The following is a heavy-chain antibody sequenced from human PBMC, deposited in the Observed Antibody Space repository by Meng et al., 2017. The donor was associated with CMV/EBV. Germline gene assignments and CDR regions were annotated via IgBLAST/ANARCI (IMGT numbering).Heavy chain of an antibody. CDR2: ISAYNGNT. Sequence: QVQLVQSGAEVTKTGASVKGSCKASGYTFTSYGISWVRQAPGQGLEWMGWISAYNGNTNYAQKLQGRVTMTTDTSTSTAYMGLRSLRSDDTAVYYCARGGRYYYDSSGYCDYWGQGTLVTVSS. D-gene: IGHD3-22*01. J-gene: IGHJ4*02. V-gene: IGHV1-18*01. CDR1: GYTFTSYG. CDR3: ARGGRYYYDSSGYCDY.